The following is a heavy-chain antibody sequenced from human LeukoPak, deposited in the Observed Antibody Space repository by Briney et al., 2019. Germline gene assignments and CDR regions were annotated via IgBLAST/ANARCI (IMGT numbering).Heavy chain of an antibody. V-gene: IGHV4-38-2*01. CDR2: IYHSGST. CDR1: GYSISSGYY. Sequence: TLXXXCXVSGYSISSGYYWGWIRQPPGKGLEWIGSIYHSGSTYYNPSLKSRVTISVDTSKNKFSLKLSSVTAADTAVYYCAXXXIAXGPXEXATNXDYWGQGTXVTVSS. D-gene: IGHD5-24*01. J-gene: IGHJ4*02. CDR3: AXXXIAXGPXEXATNXDY.